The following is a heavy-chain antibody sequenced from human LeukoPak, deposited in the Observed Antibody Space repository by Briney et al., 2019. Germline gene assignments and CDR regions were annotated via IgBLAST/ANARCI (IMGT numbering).Heavy chain of an antibody. Sequence: ASVKVSCKASGYTFTGYYMHWVRQAPGQGLEWMGWINPNSGGTNYAQRFQGRVTMTRDTSISTAYMELSRLRSDDTAVYYCARSRDYYDSTSPGFYWGQGTLVTVSS. J-gene: IGHJ4*02. V-gene: IGHV1-2*02. CDR3: ARSRDYYDSTSPGFY. CDR2: INPNSGGT. D-gene: IGHD3-22*01. CDR1: GYTFTGYY.